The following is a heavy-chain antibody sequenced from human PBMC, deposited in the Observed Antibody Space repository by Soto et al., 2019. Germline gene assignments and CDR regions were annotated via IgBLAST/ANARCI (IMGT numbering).Heavy chain of an antibody. CDR1: GFSFTGYY. V-gene: IGHV1-2*02. D-gene: IGHD6-6*01. CDR3: AKDLTRQLAYWLDP. Sequence: ASVKVSCKASGFSFTGYYIHWLRQAPGQGLEWMGWINAHSGGTEYAQKFQGRVTLTRDTSIATAYLKLTSLTSDDTALYYCAKDLTRQLAYWLDPWCQGTQVTVSS. J-gene: IGHJ5*02. CDR2: INAHSGGT.